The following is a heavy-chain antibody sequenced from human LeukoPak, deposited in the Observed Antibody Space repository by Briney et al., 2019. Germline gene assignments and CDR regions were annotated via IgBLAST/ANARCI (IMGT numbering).Heavy chain of an antibody. V-gene: IGHV4-34*01. CDR3: ATLPHDDYYDSSGYGKYYFDY. D-gene: IGHD3-22*01. CDR1: GGSFSGYY. J-gene: IGHJ4*02. Sequence: SSETLSLTCAVYGGSFSGYYWSWIRQPPGKGLEWIGEINHSGSTNYNPSLKSRVTISVDTSKNQFSLKLSSVTAADTAVYYCATLPHDDYYDSSGYGKYYFDYWGQGTLVTVSS. CDR2: INHSGST.